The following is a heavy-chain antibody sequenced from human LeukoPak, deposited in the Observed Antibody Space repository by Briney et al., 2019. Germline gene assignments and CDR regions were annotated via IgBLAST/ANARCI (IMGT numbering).Heavy chain of an antibody. D-gene: IGHD3-10*01. CDR1: GFTFGDYA. CDR2: IYYSGST. Sequence: PGGSLRLSCTASGFTFGDYAMTWVRQAPGKGLEWIGSIYYSGSTNYNPSLKSRVTISVDTSKNQFSLKLSSVTAADTAVYYCARIPWFGDHYFDYWGQGTLVTVSS. V-gene: IGHV4-59*01. CDR3: ARIPWFGDHYFDY. J-gene: IGHJ4*02.